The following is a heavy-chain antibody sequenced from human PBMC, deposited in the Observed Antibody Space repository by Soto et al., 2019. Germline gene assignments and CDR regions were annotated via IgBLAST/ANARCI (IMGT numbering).Heavy chain of an antibody. CDR3: AKGKKRSITYGPFDS. D-gene: IGHD3-10*01. V-gene: IGHV3-23*01. CDR1: GFTFSSYG. J-gene: IGHJ5*01. Sequence: HPGGSLRLSCAVSGFTFSSYGMTWVRQAPGKGLEWVSSFSTSAVGGSTYYADSVKGRFTISRDISKNTLYLQMDSLRAEDTAVYYCAKGKKRSITYGPFDSWGQGTLVTVSS. CDR2: FSTSAVGGST.